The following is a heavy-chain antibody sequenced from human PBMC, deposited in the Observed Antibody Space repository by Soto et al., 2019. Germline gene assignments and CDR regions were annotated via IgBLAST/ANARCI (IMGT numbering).Heavy chain of an antibody. D-gene: IGHD3-22*01. Sequence: GESLKISCRGSGYRFTSYWIGWVRQIPGKGLEWMGIIFPDDSETRYSPSFQGKVSISVDKSITTAYLQWSSLKASDTAMYYCARRLYDTSGYRYFDFWGQGTLVTVSA. CDR3: ARRLYDTSGYRYFDF. CDR2: IFPDDSET. CDR1: GYRFTSYW. V-gene: IGHV5-51*01. J-gene: IGHJ4*02.